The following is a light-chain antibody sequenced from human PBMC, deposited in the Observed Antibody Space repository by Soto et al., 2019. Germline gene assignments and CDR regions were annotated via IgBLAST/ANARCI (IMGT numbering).Light chain of an antibody. J-gene: IGLJ2*01. CDR1: RSDVGNYNY. CDR3: SSYTSTSNVI. Sequence: QSALTQPASVSGSLGQSITISCTGTRSDVGNYNYVSWYQQHPDEAPKLMILDLSNRPSGISNRFSGTKSGNTASLTISGLQAEDEAYYFFSSYTSTSNVIFGAGTELSVL. V-gene: IGLV2-14*01. CDR2: DLS.